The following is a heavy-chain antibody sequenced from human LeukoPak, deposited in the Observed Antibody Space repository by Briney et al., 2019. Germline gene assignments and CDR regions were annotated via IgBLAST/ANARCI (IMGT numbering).Heavy chain of an antibody. CDR2: IYYSGNT. V-gene: IGHV4-59*01. CDR1: GGSISPYY. D-gene: IGHD3-3*02. Sequence: SETLSLTCTVSGGSISPYYWSWIRQPPGKGLEWIGYIYYSGNTNYNPSLKSRVTISVDTSKNQFSLKLSSVAAADTAVYYCARAFYPGYYSYMAVWGKGTTVTVSS. CDR3: ARAFYPGYYSYMAV. J-gene: IGHJ6*03.